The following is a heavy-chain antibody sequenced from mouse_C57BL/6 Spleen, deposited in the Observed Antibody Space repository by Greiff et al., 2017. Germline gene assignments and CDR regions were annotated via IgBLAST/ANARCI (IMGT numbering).Heavy chain of an antibody. Sequence: VQLQQPGAELVKPGASVMLSCKASGYTFTSYWMQWVKQRPGQGLEWIGEIDPSDSYTNYNQKFKGKATLTVDTSSSTAYMQLSSLTSEDSAVYYCARQDPFAYWGQGTLVTVSA. CDR1: GYTFTSYW. J-gene: IGHJ3*01. CDR2: IDPSDSYT. CDR3: ARQDPFAY. V-gene: IGHV1-50*01.